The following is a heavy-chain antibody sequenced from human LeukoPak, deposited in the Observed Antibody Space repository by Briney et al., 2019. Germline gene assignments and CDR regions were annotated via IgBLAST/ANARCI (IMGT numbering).Heavy chain of an antibody. V-gene: IGHV3-21*01. CDR1: GFTFSSYT. J-gene: IGHJ4*02. CDR3: ARDRRGRGYFDY. Sequence: PGGSLRLSCAASGFTFSSYTMIWVRQAPGKGLEWVSSISDRSSYIYYADSVKGRFTISRDNAKNSLFLHMNSLRGEDTAVYYCARDRRGRGYFDYWGQGTLVTVSS. CDR2: ISDRSSYI. D-gene: IGHD1-14*01.